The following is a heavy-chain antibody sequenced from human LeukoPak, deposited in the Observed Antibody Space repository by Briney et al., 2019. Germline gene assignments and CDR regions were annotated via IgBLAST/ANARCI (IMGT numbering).Heavy chain of an antibody. D-gene: IGHD4-23*01. V-gene: IGHV4-34*06. CDR2: IYYSGST. CDR3: ARNGGHSDFDH. J-gene: IGHJ4*02. CDR1: GGSFSGYY. Sequence: SETLSLTCAVYGGSFSGYYWSWIRQPPGKGLEWIGEIYYSGSTNYNPSLKNRVTISLDKSKNQFSLKLASVTAADTAMYYCARNGGHSDFDHWGPGTLVTVSS.